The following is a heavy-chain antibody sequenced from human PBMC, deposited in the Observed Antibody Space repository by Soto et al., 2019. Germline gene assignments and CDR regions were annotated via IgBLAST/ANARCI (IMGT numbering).Heavy chain of an antibody. Sequence: PGGSLRLSCAASGFTFSSYGMHWVRQAPGKGLEWVAVISYDGSNKYYADSVKGRFTISRDNSKNTLYLQMNSLRAEDTAVYYCAKDWRSYCNWFDPWGQGTLVTVSS. D-gene: IGHD1-26*01. J-gene: IGHJ5*02. CDR1: GFTFSSYG. V-gene: IGHV3-30*18. CDR3: AKDWRSYCNWFDP. CDR2: ISYDGSNK.